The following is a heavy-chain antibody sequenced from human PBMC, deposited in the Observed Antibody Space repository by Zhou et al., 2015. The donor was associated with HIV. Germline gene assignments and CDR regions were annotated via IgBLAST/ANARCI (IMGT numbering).Heavy chain of an antibody. V-gene: IGHV1-8*01. CDR2: MNPNSGNT. J-gene: IGHJ6*03. D-gene: IGHD2-2*01. CDR3: ARVPLYQQTGYYYYMDV. CDR1: GYTFTSYD. Sequence: QVQLVQSGAEVKKPGASVKVSCKASGYTFTSYDINWVRQATGQGLEWMGWMNPNSGNTGYAQKFQGRVTMTRNTSISTAYMELSSLRSEDTAVYYCARVPLYQQTGYYYYMDVWGKGTTVTVSS.